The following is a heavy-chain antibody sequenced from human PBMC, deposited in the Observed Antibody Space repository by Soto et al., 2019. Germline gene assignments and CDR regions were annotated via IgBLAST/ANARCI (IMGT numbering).Heavy chain of an antibody. Sequence: GSLRLSCAASGFTFSNYAMNWVRQAPGKGLEWISVISGSGGSTYYADSVKGRFTISRDNSENTLYLQMNSLRAEDTALYYCAKKFQPGSNYYFDYWGHGTLVTVSS. V-gene: IGHV3-23*01. CDR1: GFTFSNYA. D-gene: IGHD3-10*01. CDR2: ISGSGGST. CDR3: AKKFQPGSNYYFDY. J-gene: IGHJ4*01.